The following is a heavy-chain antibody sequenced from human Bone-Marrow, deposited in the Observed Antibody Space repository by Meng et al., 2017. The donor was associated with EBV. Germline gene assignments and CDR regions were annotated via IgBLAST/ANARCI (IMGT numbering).Heavy chain of an antibody. V-gene: IGHV4-34*01. J-gene: IGHJ4*02. CDR1: GGSFSGYY. D-gene: IGHD1-26*01. CDR3: VASGSYRGPFDY. Sequence: QAQLKQGGAGLLTPSETLSLTCAVYGGSFSGYYWSWIRQPPGKGLEWIGESNHSGSTNYNPSLKSRVNISVDTSKNQFSLKLSSVTAADTAVYYCVASGSYRGPFDYWGQGTLVTVAS. CDR2: SNHSGST.